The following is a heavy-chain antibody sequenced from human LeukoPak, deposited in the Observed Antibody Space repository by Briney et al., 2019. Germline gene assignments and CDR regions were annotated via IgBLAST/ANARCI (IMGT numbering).Heavy chain of an antibody. CDR3: ARLLRDYYAISGSRYFFDY. V-gene: IGHV4-59*12. J-gene: IGHJ4*02. CDR2: IFYSGSS. Sequence: KASEPLSLTCTVSGDSIRSYYWSWIRQPPGEGLEYIGYIFYSGSSNYTPSLRSRVTMSVDTSKSQFSLKLSSVTAADTAVYYCARLLRDYYAISGSRYFFDYWGQGTLVTVSS. D-gene: IGHD3-22*01. CDR1: GDSIRSYY.